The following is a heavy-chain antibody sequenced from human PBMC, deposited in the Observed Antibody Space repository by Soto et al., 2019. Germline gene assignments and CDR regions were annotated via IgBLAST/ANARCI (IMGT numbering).Heavy chain of an antibody. J-gene: IGHJ6*02. V-gene: IGHV3-13*01. CDR1: GFTFSSYD. D-gene: IGHD2-8*01. CDR3: ARVGVLGNYYYYGIDF. Sequence: GGSLRLSCAASGFTFSSYDMHWVRQATGKGLEWVSAIGTAGDTYYPGSVKGRFTISRENAKNSLYLQMNSLRAEDTAVYYCARVGVLGNYYYYGIDFWGQGTSVTVSS. CDR2: IGTAGDT.